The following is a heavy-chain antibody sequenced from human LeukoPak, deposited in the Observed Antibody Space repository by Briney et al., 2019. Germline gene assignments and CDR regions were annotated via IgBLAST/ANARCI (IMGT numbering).Heavy chain of an antibody. Sequence: GGSLRLSCAASGFAFSSYDMHWVRQASGKGLEWVSGIGAFGDTYYGVAVRGRFTISRDKAKNSLYLQMNSLGAGDTAVYYCARGGRSTYFDWSPDYWGQGTLVTVS. J-gene: IGHJ4*02. CDR2: IGAFGDT. CDR1: GFAFSSYD. V-gene: IGHV3-13*01. CDR3: ARGGRSTYFDWSPDY. D-gene: IGHD3-9*01.